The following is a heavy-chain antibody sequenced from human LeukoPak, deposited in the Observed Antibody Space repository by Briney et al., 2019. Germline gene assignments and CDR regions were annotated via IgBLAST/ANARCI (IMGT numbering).Heavy chain of an antibody. CDR1: GYTFTSYY. Sequence: GASVKVSCMASGYTFTSYYMHWVRQAPGQGLEWMGIINPSGGSTSYAQKFQGRVTMTRDMSTSTVYMELSSLRSEDTAVYYCARSPLGPNNWFDPWGQGTLVTVSS. V-gene: IGHV1-46*01. CDR3: ARSPLGPNNWFDP. CDR2: INPSGGST. J-gene: IGHJ5*02.